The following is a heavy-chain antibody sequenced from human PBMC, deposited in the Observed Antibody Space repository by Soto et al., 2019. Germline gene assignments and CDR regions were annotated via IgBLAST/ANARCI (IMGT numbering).Heavy chain of an antibody. Sequence: SETLSLTCTVSGGSISSYYWSWIRQPPGKGLEWIGYIYYSGRTNYNPSLKSRVTISVDTSKNQFSLKLSSVTAADTAVYYCARDGGIAAAGTAGFDPWGQGTLVTVSS. CDR3: ARDGGIAAAGTAGFDP. J-gene: IGHJ5*02. D-gene: IGHD6-13*01. CDR2: IYYSGRT. V-gene: IGHV4-59*01. CDR1: GGSISSYY.